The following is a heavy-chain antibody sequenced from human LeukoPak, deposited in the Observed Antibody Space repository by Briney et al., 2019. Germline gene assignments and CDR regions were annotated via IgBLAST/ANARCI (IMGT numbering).Heavy chain of an antibody. CDR3: ARHMYYYDSSGYPGWGYFDY. D-gene: IGHD3-22*01. CDR2: IYYSGST. J-gene: IGHJ4*02. CDR1: GGSLSSYY. Sequence: SETLSLTCTVSGGSLSSYYWSWIRQPPGKGLEWIGYIYYSGSTNYNPSLKSRVTISVDTSKNQFSLELSSVTAADTAVYYCARHMYYYDSSGYPGWGYFDYWGQGTLVTVSS. V-gene: IGHV4-59*08.